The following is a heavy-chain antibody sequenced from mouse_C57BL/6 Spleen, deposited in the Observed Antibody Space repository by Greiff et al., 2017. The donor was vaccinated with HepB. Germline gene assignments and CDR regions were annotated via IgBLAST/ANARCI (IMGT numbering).Heavy chain of an antibody. Sequence: VQLQQSGAELARPGASVKLSCKASGYTFTSYGISWVKQRTGQGLEWIGEIYPRSGNTYYNEKFKGKATLTADKSSSTAYMEHRSLTSEDSAVYFCARGLGEATDWFAYWGQGTLVTVSA. CDR3: ARGLGEATDWFAY. V-gene: IGHV1-81*01. D-gene: IGHD3-2*02. CDR1: GYTFTSYG. J-gene: IGHJ3*01. CDR2: IYPRSGNT.